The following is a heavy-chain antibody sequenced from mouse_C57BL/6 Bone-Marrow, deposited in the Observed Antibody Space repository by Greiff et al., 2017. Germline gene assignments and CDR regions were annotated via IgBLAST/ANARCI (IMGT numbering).Heavy chain of an antibody. Sequence: EVQLQESGPELVKPGASVKIPCKASGYTFTDYNMDWVKQSPGKSLEWIGDINPNNGGTIYNQKFKGKATLTVDKSSSTAYMELRSLTSEDTAVYYCARDCGSSYYWYFDVWGTGTTVTVSS. CDR3: ARDCGSSYYWYFDV. D-gene: IGHD1-1*01. J-gene: IGHJ1*03. CDR1: GYTFTDYN. V-gene: IGHV1-18*01. CDR2: INPNNGGT.